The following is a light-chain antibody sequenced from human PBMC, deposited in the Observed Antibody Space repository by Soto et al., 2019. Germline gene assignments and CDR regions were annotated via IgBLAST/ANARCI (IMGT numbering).Light chain of an antibody. CDR1: QSVSNNY. CDR2: GSS. V-gene: IGKV3-20*01. J-gene: IGKJ2*01. Sequence: EVVLTQSPGTLSLSPGERATLSCRASQSVSNNYLAWYQQKPGQGPRLLIFGSSDRATGIPDRFSGSGSGTDFTLTISRLQPANLAVYYCQQYGSPPTYTFGQGTKLEIK. CDR3: QQYGSPPTYT.